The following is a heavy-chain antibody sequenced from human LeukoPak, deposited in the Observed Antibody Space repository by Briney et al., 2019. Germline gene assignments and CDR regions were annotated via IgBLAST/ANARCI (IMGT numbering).Heavy chain of an antibody. J-gene: IGHJ4*02. CDR2: INHSGST. CDR3: AREGSSGSLDY. V-gene: IGHV4-34*01. D-gene: IGHD1-26*01. Sequence: PSETLSLTCAVYGGSFSGYYWSWIRQPPGKGLEWIGEINHSGSTNYNPSLKSRVTISVDTSKNQFSLKLSSVTAADTAVYYCAREGSSGSLDYWGQGTLVTVSS. CDR1: GGSFSGYY.